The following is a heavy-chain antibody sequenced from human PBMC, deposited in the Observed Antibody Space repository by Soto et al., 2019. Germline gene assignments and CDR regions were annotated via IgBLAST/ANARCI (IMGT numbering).Heavy chain of an antibody. Sequence: EVQLVESGGGLVQPGGSLRLSCVASGFTFSSYWMNWVRQAPGKGLEWVASIKQDGSEKYYLDSVKGRFTISRDNAKNSLSVQMNSMEADDTSGYCCAACFRAGYWGQGTLVTVSS. D-gene: IGHD2-21*01. CDR1: GFTFSSYW. J-gene: IGHJ4*02. CDR3: AACFRAGY. CDR2: IKQDGSEK. V-gene: IGHV3-7*02.